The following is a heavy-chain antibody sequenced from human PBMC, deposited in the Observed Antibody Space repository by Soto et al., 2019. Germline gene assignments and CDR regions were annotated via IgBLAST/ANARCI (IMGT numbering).Heavy chain of an antibody. J-gene: IGHJ5*02. V-gene: IGHV4-39*01. D-gene: IGHD1-20*01. CDR2: IYFSGST. Sequence: QLQLQESGPGLVKPSETLSLTCTVSGDSISSSSYYWGWIRQPPGKGLEWIGTIYFSGSTYYNPALKSPVTLPVGTSRNQFSLKLSSVTAADTAVYYLGRQGSNRNPTKNWFDPWGQGTLVTVSS. CDR3: GRQGSNRNPTKNWFDP. CDR1: GDSISSSSYY.